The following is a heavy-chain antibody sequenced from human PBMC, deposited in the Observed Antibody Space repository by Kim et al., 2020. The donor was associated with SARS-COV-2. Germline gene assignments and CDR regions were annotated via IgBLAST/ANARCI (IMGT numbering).Heavy chain of an antibody. CDR2: ISYDGSNK. V-gene: IGHV3-30*04. J-gene: IGHJ6*02. Sequence: GGSLRLSCAASGFTFSSYAMHWVRQAPGKGLEWVAVISYDGSNKYYADSVKGRFTISRANSKNTLYLQMNSLRAEDTAVYYCARDYDYYSNYYYGMDVWGQGTTGTVSS. CDR3: ARDYDYYSNYYYGMDV. CDR1: GFTFSSYA. D-gene: IGHD4-4*01.